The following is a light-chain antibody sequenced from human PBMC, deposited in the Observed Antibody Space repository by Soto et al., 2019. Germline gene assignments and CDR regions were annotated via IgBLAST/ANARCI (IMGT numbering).Light chain of an antibody. V-gene: IGKV1-13*02. CDR3: QQFNSYSIT. J-gene: IGKJ5*01. CDR1: QGISSA. CDR2: DAS. Sequence: AIQLTQPPSSLSASVGDRVTITCRASQGISSALAWYQQKPGKAPKLLIYDASSLESGVPSRFSGSGSGTDFTLTISSLQPXDFATYYCQQFNSYSITFGQGTRLEIK.